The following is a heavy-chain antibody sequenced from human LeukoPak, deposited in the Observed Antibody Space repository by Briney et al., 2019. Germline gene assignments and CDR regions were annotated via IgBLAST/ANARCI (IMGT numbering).Heavy chain of an antibody. CDR3: ARGESSTKFGY. D-gene: IGHD6-13*01. V-gene: IGHV1-46*01. CDR2: INPSGRTT. J-gene: IGHJ4*02. Sequence: ASVEVSCKASGYTFTSYFIHWVRQAPGQGLEWMGIINPSGRTTSYAQKFQGRVTMTRDTSTSTVYMELSSLRSEDTAVYYCARGESSTKFGYWGQGTLVTVSS. CDR1: GYTFTSYF.